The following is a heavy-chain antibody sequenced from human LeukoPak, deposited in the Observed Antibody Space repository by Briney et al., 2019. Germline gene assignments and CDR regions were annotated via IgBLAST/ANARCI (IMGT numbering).Heavy chain of an antibody. CDR3: ARGFLEWSFDY. CDR1: GFTFDDYD. J-gene: IGHJ4*02. Sequence: PGGSLRLSCAASGFTFDDYDMTWVRQAPGKGLEGVSGINWTGGTTGYADSVKGRFTISRDNAKNSLYLQMNSLRAEDTALYYCARGFLEWSFDYWGQGTLVTVSS. CDR2: INWTGGTT. V-gene: IGHV3-20*04. D-gene: IGHD3-3*01.